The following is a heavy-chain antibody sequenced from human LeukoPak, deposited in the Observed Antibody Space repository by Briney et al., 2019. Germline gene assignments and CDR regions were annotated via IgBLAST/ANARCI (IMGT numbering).Heavy chain of an antibody. CDR3: ARAVRGLGYFEL. V-gene: IGHV4-59*01. CDR1: GGSISSYY. D-gene: IGHD3-16*01. J-gene: IGHJ2*01. CDR2: IFYSGST. Sequence: SETLSLTCTVSGGSISSYYWSWIRQPPGKGLEWIGYIFYSGSTNYNPSPKSRVTMSVDTSKNQFSLKLSSVTAADTAVYFCARAVRGLGYFELWGRGTLVTVSS.